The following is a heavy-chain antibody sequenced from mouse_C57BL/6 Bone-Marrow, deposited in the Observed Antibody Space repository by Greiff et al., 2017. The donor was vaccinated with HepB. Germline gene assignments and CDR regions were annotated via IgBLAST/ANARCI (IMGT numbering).Heavy chain of an antibody. Sequence: EVQLQESGPGLVKPSQSLSLTCSVTGYSITSGYYWNWIRQFPGNKLEWMGYISYDGSNNYNPSLKNRISITRDTSKNQFFLKLNSVTTEDTATYYYARVGTTMYYFDYWGQGTTLTVSS. J-gene: IGHJ2*01. CDR2: ISYDGSN. D-gene: IGHD5-5*01. CDR3: ARVGTTMYYFDY. CDR1: GYSITSGYY. V-gene: IGHV3-6*01.